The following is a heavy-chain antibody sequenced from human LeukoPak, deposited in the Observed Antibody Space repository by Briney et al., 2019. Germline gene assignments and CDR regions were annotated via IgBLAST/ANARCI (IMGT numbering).Heavy chain of an antibody. J-gene: IGHJ5*02. CDR3: ARDLIYYCSSTTCAFDP. CDR1: GFTFSTYS. V-gene: IGHV3-21*01. D-gene: IGHD2-2*01. CDR2: ISSGSSYI. Sequence: PGGSLRLSCAASGFTFSTYSMNWVRQAPGKGLEWVSSISSGSSYIYYADSVKGRFTISRDDAKNSLYLQMNSLRAEDTAVYYCARDLIYYCSSTTCAFDPWGQGTLVTVSS.